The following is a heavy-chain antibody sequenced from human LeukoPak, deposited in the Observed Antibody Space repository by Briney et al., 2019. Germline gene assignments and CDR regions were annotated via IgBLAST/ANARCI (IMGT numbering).Heavy chain of an antibody. CDR3: ARLRYVGSGYPFDY. CDR1: GYTFTDYY. J-gene: IGHJ4*02. V-gene: IGHV1-2*02. Sequence: ASVKVSCKASGYTFTDYYMHWVRQAPRQGPEWMGWINPSSGGTNYAQSFQGRVTMARDTSITTAFMELSRLISDDTAVYYCARLRYVGSGYPFDYWGQGTLVTVSS. CDR2: INPSSGGT. D-gene: IGHD3-22*01.